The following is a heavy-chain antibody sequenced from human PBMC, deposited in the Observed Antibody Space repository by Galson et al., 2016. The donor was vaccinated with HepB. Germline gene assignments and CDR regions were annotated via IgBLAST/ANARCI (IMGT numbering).Heavy chain of an antibody. V-gene: IGHV3-23*01. CDR1: GFTFTNYA. CDR2: ISGSINAT. Sequence: SLRLSCAASGFTFTNYAMTWVRQAPGKGPQWVSGISGSINATYYADSVKGRFIISRDDSKNTLYLQMHSLRAEDTALYYCAKLPSRYYGSGAGYGMDIWGQGTTVTVSS. D-gene: IGHD3-10*01. CDR3: AKLPSRYYGSGAGYGMDI. J-gene: IGHJ6*02.